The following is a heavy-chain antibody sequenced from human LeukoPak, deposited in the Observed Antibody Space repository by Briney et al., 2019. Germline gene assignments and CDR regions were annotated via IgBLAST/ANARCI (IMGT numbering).Heavy chain of an antibody. CDR2: ISGSGGST. Sequence: GGSLRLSCAASGFTFSSYAMSWVRQAPGKGLERVSAISGSGGSTYYADSVKGRFTISRDNSKNTLYLQMNSLRAEDTAVYYCAKDLDMEYSSGWYGFDYWGQGTLVTVSS. V-gene: IGHV3-23*01. D-gene: IGHD6-19*01. J-gene: IGHJ4*02. CDR1: GFTFSSYA. CDR3: AKDLDMEYSSGWYGFDY.